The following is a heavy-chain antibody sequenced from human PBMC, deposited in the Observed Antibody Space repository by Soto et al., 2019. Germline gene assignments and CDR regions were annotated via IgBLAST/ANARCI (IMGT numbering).Heavy chain of an antibody. CDR3: SRGLCSTSCQDAFDI. CDR1: GGSISSGGYY. Sequence: SETLSLTCTVSGGSISSGGYYWSWIRQHPGKGLEWIGYIYYSGSTYYNPSLKSRVTISVDTSKNQFSLKLSSVTAADTAVYYCSRGLCSTSCQDAFDIWGQGTMVTVSS. CDR2: IYYSGST. D-gene: IGHD2-2*01. J-gene: IGHJ3*02. V-gene: IGHV4-31*03.